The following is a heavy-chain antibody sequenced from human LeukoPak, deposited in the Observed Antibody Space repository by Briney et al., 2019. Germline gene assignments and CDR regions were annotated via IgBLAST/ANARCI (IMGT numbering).Heavy chain of an antibody. CDR3: ARSSLGDAFDI. D-gene: IGHD7-27*01. J-gene: IGHJ3*02. Sequence: ASVKVSCEASGGTFSSYAISWVRQAPGQGLEWMGRIIPIFGTANYAQKFQGRVTITTDESTSTAYMELSSLRSEDTAVYYCARSSLGDAFDIWGQGTMVTVSS. V-gene: IGHV1-69*05. CDR2: IIPIFGTA. CDR1: GGTFSSYA.